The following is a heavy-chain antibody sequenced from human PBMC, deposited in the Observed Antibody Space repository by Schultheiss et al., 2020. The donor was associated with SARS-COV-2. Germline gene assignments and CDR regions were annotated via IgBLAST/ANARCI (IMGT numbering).Heavy chain of an antibody. CDR3: ARDPYSTVDY. CDR2: ISSSSSYI. CDR1: GFTFSSYE. J-gene: IGHJ4*02. V-gene: IGHV3-21*05. D-gene: IGHD6-13*01. Sequence: GGSLRLSCAASGFTFSSYEMNWVRQAPGKGLEWVSYISSSSSYIYYADSVKGRFTISRDNAKNSLYLQMNSLRAEDTAVYYCARDPYSTVDYWGQGTLVTVSS.